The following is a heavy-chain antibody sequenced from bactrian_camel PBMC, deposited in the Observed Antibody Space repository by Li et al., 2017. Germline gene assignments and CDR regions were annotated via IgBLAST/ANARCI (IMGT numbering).Heavy chain of an antibody. V-gene: IGHV3S53*01. D-gene: IGHD5*01. J-gene: IGHJ6*01. CDR1: GDAYGTSC. CDR2: IAHDGRT. Sequence: HVELVESGGGSVQAGGSLTLSCAASGDAYGTSCLGWFRQGSGKQREGVASIAHDGRTTYADSVEGRFTISEDNAENTLILQLNDLKPDDTATYYCAARFQGGFGYGGLCTDVPADFPYWGQGTQVTVS. CDR3: AARFQGGFGYGGLCTDVPADFPY.